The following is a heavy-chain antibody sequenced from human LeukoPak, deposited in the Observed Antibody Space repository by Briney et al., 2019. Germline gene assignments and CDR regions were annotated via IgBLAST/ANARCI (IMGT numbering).Heavy chain of an antibody. CDR1: GGSISSGNYY. J-gene: IGHJ4*02. CDR3: ARGRDSRGYQFMGFDS. Sequence: SETLSLTCTVSGGSISSGNYYWNWIRQPAGKGLEWIGRIWTDGAPTYRPSLKSRVTISVDTSKNQFSLRLSSVTAADTAVYYCARGRDSRGYQFMGFDSWGQGTLVTVSS. CDR2: IWTDGAP. V-gene: IGHV4-61*02. D-gene: IGHD3-22*01.